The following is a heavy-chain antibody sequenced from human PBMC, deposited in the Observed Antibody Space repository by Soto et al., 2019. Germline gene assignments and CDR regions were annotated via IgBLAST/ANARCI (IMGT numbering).Heavy chain of an antibody. V-gene: IGHV3-23*01. CDR1: GFSFSSYP. CDR3: AKEKPTTTCFDS. D-gene: IGHD1-1*01. Sequence: PGGSLRLSCVASGFSFSSYPMTWVRQAPGKGLEWVSVISGSGTNTYYAESVKGRFTISRDSSQNTLYLQMNSLRAEDTAVYYCAKEKPTTTCFDSWGQGXLVTVYS. CDR2: ISGSGTNT. J-gene: IGHJ4*02.